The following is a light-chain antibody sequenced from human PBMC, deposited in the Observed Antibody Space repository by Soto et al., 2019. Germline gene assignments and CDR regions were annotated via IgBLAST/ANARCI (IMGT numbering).Light chain of an antibody. V-gene: IGKV1-39*01. CDR2: AAS. CDR3: QQYNSYSPT. Sequence: DIQMTQSPSSLSASVGYRVTITCRASQSISSYLNWYQQKPGKAPKLLIYAASSLQSGVPSRFSGSGSGTDFTLTISSLQPEDFATYYCQQYNSYSPTFGQGTKVDTK. J-gene: IGKJ1*01. CDR1: QSISSY.